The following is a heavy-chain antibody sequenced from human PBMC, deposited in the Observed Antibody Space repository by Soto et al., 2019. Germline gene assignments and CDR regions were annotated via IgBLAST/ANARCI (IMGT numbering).Heavy chain of an antibody. CDR2: IYPGDPDT. V-gene: IGHV5-51*01. CDR3: ARADGATVTTDGVFDY. CDR1: GYSFTSYW. J-gene: IGHJ4*02. Sequence: GESLKISCKGSGYSFTSYWIGWVRQMPGKGLEWMGIIYPGDPDTRYSPSFQGQVTISADKSISTAYLQWSSLKASDTAMYYCARADGATVTTDGVFDYWGQGTLVTVSS. D-gene: IGHD4-17*01.